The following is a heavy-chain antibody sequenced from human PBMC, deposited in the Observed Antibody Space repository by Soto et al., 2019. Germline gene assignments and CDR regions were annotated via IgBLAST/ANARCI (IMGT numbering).Heavy chain of an antibody. J-gene: IGHJ6*03. CDR3: ARGGATARNYFYMDV. D-gene: IGHD1-26*01. CDR1: GFSFDDYG. V-gene: IGHV3-20*01. CDR2: LNWNGGST. Sequence: EVQLVESGGGVVRPGGSLRLSCAASGFSFDDYGMSWVRQAPGKGLEWVSGLNWNGGSTGYADSVRGRFTISRDNAKNPLYLQMNSLRAEDTALYHCARGGATARNYFYMDVWGKGTMVTVSS.